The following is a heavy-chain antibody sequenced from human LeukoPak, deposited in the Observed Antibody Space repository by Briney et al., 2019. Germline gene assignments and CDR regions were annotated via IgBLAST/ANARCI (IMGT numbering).Heavy chain of an antibody. CDR2: ITWNSGSI. D-gene: IGHD6-19*01. CDR3: AKGSSSGWSYYYYYMDV. CDR1: GFTFDDYA. Sequence: GGSLRLSCAASGFTFDDYAMHWVRQAPGKGLEWVSGITWNSGSIGYADSVKGRFTISRDNSKNTLYLQMNSLRAEDTAVYYCAKGSSSGWSYYYYYMDVWGKGTTVTVSS. V-gene: IGHV3-9*01. J-gene: IGHJ6*03.